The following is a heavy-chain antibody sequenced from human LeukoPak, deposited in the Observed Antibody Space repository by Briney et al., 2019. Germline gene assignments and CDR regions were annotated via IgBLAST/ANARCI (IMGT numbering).Heavy chain of an antibody. CDR2: TSSDLNVK. D-gene: IGHD3-10*01. J-gene: IGHJ4*02. CDR3: AREGYYGSGSPPSLYFDY. CDR1: GFTFRNYV. V-gene: IGHV3-30-3*01. Sequence: GGSLRLSCAASGFTFRNYVIHWVRQAPGKGLEWVAVTSSDLNVKLYADSVKGRFTISRDNPRSTLYLQMNSLRPEDTAIYYCAREGYYGSGSPPSLYFDYWGQGTLVIVSS.